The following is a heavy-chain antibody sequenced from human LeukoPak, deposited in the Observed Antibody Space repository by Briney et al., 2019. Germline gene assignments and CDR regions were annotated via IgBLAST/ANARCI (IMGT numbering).Heavy chain of an antibody. D-gene: IGHD3-3*01. CDR3: TRDSYYDFWSGYYTGY. CDR2: IKQDGSEK. V-gene: IGHV3-7*01. J-gene: IGHJ4*02. Sequence: PGGSLRLSCAASGFIISSYWMTWVRQAPGKGLQWVANIKQDGSEKNYVDSVKGRFTVSRDNAKNSLYLQMNSLKTEDTAVYYCTRDSYYDFWSGYYTGYWGQGTLVTVSS. CDR1: GFIISSYW.